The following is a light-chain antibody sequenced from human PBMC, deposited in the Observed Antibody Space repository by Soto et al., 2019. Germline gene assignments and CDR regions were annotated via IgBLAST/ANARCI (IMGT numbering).Light chain of an antibody. J-gene: IGLJ1*01. V-gene: IGLV2-14*03. CDR3: SSFTSHRIYV. CDR2: GVT. Sequence: SVLTQPTSMSGSPGQSITISCTGNHNDIGTYDYVSWYQQHPGRAPRLLIHGVTTRPSGISDRFSASKSGLTASLTISGLQPEDEADYYCSSFTSHRIYVFGPGTKVTVL. CDR1: HNDIGTYDY.